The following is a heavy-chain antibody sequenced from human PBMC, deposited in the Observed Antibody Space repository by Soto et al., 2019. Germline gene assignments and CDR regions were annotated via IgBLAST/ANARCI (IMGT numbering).Heavy chain of an antibody. CDR3: ALPSYYYDSSGYYYFDY. J-gene: IGHJ4*02. D-gene: IGHD3-22*01. Sequence: QITLKESGPTLVKPTQTLTLTCTFSGFSLSTSGVGVGWIRQPPGKALEWLALIYWDDDKRYSPSLKSRLTITKDTSKNQVVLTMTNKDPVDTATYYCALPSYYYDSSGYYYFDYWGQGTLVTVSS. CDR2: IYWDDDK. CDR1: GFSLSTSGVG. V-gene: IGHV2-5*02.